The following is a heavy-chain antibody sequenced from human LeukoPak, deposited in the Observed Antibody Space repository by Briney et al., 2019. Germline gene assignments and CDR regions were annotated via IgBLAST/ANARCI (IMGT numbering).Heavy chain of an antibody. CDR1: GFTFSTYS. V-gene: IGHV3-23*01. CDR3: AKGGRTDAFDI. J-gene: IGHJ3*02. D-gene: IGHD5-12*01. CDR2: ISGNGAVT. Sequence: GGSLRLSCAASGFTFSTYSMSWVRQAPGKGLEWVSVISGNGAVTYYADSVKGRFTISRDNSKNTVYLQINSLRAEDTAVFYCAKGGRTDAFDIWGQGTMVTVSS.